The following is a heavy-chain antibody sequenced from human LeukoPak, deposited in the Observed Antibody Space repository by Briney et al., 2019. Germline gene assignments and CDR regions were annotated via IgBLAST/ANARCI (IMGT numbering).Heavy chain of an antibody. CDR2: IDHSGSA. CDR3: ARGLHSSGWYTIDY. CDR1: GGSFSGYY. D-gene: IGHD6-19*01. J-gene: IGHJ4*02. Sequence: PSETLSLTCAVYGGSFSGYYWSWIRQPPGKGLEWIGEIDHSGSANYNPSLKSRVTISVETSKNQFSLKLSSVTAADSAVYYCARGLHSSGWYTIDYWGQGTLLTVSS. V-gene: IGHV4-34*01.